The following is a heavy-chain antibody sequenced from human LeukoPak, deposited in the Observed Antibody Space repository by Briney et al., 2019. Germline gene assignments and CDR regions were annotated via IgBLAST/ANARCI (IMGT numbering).Heavy chain of an antibody. J-gene: IGHJ4*02. CDR3: AGAVWFGEPHYFDY. D-gene: IGHD3-10*01. CDR1: GGSISSDY. Sequence: SETLSLTCTVSGGSISSDYWSWIRQPPGKGLEWIGYIYYSGSTYYNPSLKSRVTISVDTSKNQFSLKLSSVTAADTAVYYCAGAVWFGEPHYFDYWGQGTLVTVSS. V-gene: IGHV4-59*06. CDR2: IYYSGST.